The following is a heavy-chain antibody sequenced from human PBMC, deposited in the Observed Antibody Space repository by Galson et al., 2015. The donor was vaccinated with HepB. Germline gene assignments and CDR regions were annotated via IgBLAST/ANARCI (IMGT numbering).Heavy chain of an antibody. V-gene: IGHV3-7*03. CDR1: GFSFSSSW. J-gene: IGHJ4*02. D-gene: IGHD3-10*01. Sequence: SLRLSCAASGFSFSSSWMSWVRQAPGKGLEWVASIKQDGSEKHYVDSVKGRFTISRDNAKNSLFLQMNSLRAEDTAVYYCARGRGDWGQGTLVTVSS. CDR2: IKQDGSEK. CDR3: ARGRGD.